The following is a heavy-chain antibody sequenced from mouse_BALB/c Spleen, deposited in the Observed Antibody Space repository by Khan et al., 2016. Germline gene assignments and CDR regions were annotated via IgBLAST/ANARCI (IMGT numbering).Heavy chain of an antibody. CDR3: ARDLNWYFDV. Sequence: EVELVEPGGGLVKPGGSLKLSCAASGFTFSDYYMYWVRQTPEKRLEWVATISDGGSYTYYPDSVKGRFTISRDHAKNNLYLQMSSLKSEDTAMYYCARDLNWYFDVWGAGTTVTVSS. V-gene: IGHV5-4*02. J-gene: IGHJ1*01. CDR1: GFTFSDYY. CDR2: ISDGGSYT.